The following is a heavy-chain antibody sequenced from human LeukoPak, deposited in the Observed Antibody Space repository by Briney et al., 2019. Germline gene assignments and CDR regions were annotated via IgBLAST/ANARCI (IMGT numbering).Heavy chain of an antibody. CDR3: ARPYYYDSRIDP. J-gene: IGHJ5*02. V-gene: IGHV4-30-4*01. D-gene: IGHD3-22*01. Sequence: SETLSLTCTVSGGSISSGDYYWSWIRQPPGKGLEWIANMYYSGSTYYNPSLKSRVAMSADTSKNQLSLKLSSVTAADTAVYYCARPYYYDSRIDPWGQGILVTVSS. CDR1: GGSISSGDYY. CDR2: MYYSGST.